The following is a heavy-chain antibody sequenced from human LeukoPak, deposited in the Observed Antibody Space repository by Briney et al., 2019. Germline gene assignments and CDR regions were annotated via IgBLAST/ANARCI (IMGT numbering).Heavy chain of an antibody. CDR2: ISSSSSYI. CDR3: ARQYSSSSEVDY. Sequence: PGGSLRLSCAASGFTFSSYSMNWARQAPGKGLEWVSSISSSSSYIYYADSVKGRFTISRDNAKNSLYLQMNSLRAEDTAVYYCARQYSSSSEVDYWGQGTLVTVSS. D-gene: IGHD6-6*01. J-gene: IGHJ4*02. CDR1: GFTFSSYS. V-gene: IGHV3-21*01.